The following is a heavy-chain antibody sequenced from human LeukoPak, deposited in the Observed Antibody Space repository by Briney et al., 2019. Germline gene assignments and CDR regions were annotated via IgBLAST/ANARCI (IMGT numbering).Heavy chain of an antibody. CDR2: INPSGGST. D-gene: IGHD7-27*01. J-gene: IGHJ6*02. CDR3: AREIRSLHWGSNYYYGMDV. CDR1: GYTFTSYY. Sequence: ASVKVSCKASGYTFTSYYMHWVRQAPGQGLEWMGIINPSGGSTGYAQKFQGRVTMTRDTSTSTVYMELSSLRSEDTAVYYCAREIRSLHWGSNYYYGMDVWGQGTTVTVSS. V-gene: IGHV1-46*01.